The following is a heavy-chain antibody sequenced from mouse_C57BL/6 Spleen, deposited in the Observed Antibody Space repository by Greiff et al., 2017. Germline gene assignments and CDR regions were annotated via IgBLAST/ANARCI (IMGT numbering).Heavy chain of an antibody. CDR1: GYTFTGYW. J-gene: IGHJ1*03. Sequence: QVQLQESGAELMKPGASVKLSCKATGYTFTGYWIAWVKQRPGHGLEWIGEILPGSGSTNYNDKFKGKATFTADTSSNTAYMQLSSLTTEDSAISYGARSYDSKGGGDWYFDFWGTGTTVTVSS. D-gene: IGHD2-5*01. CDR3: ARSYDSKGGGDWYFDF. V-gene: IGHV1-9*01. CDR2: ILPGSGST.